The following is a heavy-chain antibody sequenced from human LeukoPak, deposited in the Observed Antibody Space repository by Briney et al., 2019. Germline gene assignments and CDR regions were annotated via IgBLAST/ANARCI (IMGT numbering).Heavy chain of an antibody. Sequence: PGGSLRLSCAASGFTFSSYAMHWVRQAPGKGLEWVAVISYDGSNKYYADSVKGRFTISRDNSKNTLYLQMNSLRAEDTAVYYCARSRLTAMALYYFDYWGQGTLVTVSS. CDR3: ARSRLTAMALYYFDY. D-gene: IGHD5-18*01. CDR1: GFTFSSYA. CDR2: ISYDGSNK. V-gene: IGHV3-30*04. J-gene: IGHJ4*02.